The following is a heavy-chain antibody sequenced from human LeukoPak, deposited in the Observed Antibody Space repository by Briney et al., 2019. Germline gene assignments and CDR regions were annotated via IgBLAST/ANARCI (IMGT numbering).Heavy chain of an antibody. CDR2: IYSGGST. CDR1: GFTVSSNY. CDR3: ARASPRNYYYYYGMDV. V-gene: IGHV3-66*02. Sequence: GGSLRLSCAASGFTVSSNYMSWVRQAPGKGLEWVSVIYSGGSTYCADSVKGRFTISRDNSKNTLYLQMNSLRAEDTAVYYCARASPRNYYYYYGMDVWGQGTTVTVSS. J-gene: IGHJ6*02.